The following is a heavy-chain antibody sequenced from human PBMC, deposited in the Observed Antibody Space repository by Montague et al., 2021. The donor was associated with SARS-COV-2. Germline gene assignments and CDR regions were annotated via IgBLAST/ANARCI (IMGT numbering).Heavy chain of an antibody. CDR3: VRTTYFDLASFYYYVMDV. V-gene: IGHV4-59*08. CDR2: IYYRGST. Sequence: SETLSLTCTVSGGSINNYYWSWFLQPPRRELLWIVYIYYRGSTEYSPSLKSRVTMSIDTSKNQFSLLLNSVAAADTAVYFCVRTTYFDLASFYYYVMDVWGQGTTVTVSS. J-gene: IGHJ6*02. D-gene: IGHD3-9*01. CDR1: GGSINNYY.